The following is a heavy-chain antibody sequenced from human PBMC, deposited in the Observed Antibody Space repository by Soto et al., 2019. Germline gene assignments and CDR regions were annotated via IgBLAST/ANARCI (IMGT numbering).Heavy chain of an antibody. CDR1: GYAFTTYW. Sequence: EVQLVQSGAEVKKPGESLKISCKGSGYAFTTYWIGWVRQMPGKGLEWMGVIYPDDSDTRYSPSFQGQVTVSVDRSIKTAYLQWSSLNASDTAMYYCTRAYYYDTSGFLRPRFDSWGQGTLVTVSS. D-gene: IGHD3-22*01. V-gene: IGHV5-51*01. J-gene: IGHJ5*01. CDR3: TRAYYYDTSGFLRPRFDS. CDR2: IYPDDSDT.